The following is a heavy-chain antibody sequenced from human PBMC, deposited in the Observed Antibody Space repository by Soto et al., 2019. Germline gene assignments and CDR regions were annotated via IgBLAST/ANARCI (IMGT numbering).Heavy chain of an antibody. D-gene: IGHD3-3*01. CDR3: SRQASDFWSGKPQYYMDV. J-gene: IGHJ6*03. CDR2: IRSKGNNYAT. V-gene: IGHV3-73*01. Sequence: EVQLVESGGGLVQPGGSLKLSCAVSGFTFSGSAMHWVRQASGKGLEWVGRIRSKGNNYATAYGASLKGRFTISRDDSKNTAYLQMNSLNTEDTAVYYCSRQASDFWSGKPQYYMDVWGKGTTVTVSS. CDR1: GFTFSGSA.